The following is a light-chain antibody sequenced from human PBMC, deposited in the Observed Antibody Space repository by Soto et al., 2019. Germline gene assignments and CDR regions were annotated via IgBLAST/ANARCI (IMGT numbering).Light chain of an antibody. CDR1: SSNIGAGYD. CDR3: QSYDSSLSGYV. V-gene: IGLV1-40*01. CDR2: GNS. Sequence: QSVLTQPPSVSGAPGQRVTISCTGSSSNIGAGYDVHWYQQLPGTAPKLLIYGNSNRPSGVPDRFSGSKSGTSASLAITGLQAEDEAVYYCQSYDSSLSGYVFGTGPKVTVL. J-gene: IGLJ1*01.